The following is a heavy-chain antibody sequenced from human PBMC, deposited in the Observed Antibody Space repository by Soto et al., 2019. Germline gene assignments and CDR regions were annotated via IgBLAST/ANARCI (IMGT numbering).Heavy chain of an antibody. V-gene: IGHV4-31*03. J-gene: IGHJ5*02. CDR3: ARDTAGEYCSGGSCYSGWFDP. CDR2: IYYSGST. Sequence: QVQLQESGPGLVKPSQTLSLTCTVSGGSISSGGYYWSWIRQHPGKGLEWIGYIYYSGSTYYNPSHKSRVTRSVDTSKNQFSLKLSSVTAADTAVYYCARDTAGEYCSGGSCYSGWFDPWGQGTLVTVSS. D-gene: IGHD2-15*01. CDR1: GGSISSGGYY.